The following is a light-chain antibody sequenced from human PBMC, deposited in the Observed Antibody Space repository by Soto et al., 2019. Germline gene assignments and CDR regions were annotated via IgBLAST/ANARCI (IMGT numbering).Light chain of an antibody. CDR3: QQSGSSPPT. J-gene: IGKJ1*01. Sequence: EIVLTQSPGTLSLSPGERATLSCRASQSVSTNYLAWYQRKPGQAPRLLIYGASSRATDIPDRFSGSGSGTDFTLTITRLEPEDFAVYYRQQSGSSPPTFGQGTKVDIK. CDR2: GAS. CDR1: QSVSTNY. V-gene: IGKV3-20*01.